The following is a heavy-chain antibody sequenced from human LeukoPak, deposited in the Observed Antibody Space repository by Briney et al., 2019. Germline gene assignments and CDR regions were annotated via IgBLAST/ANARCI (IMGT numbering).Heavy chain of an antibody. CDR2: IIPIFGTA. D-gene: IGHD3-22*01. J-gene: IGHJ4*02. CDR3: ARGGSGYYRFDY. Sequence: ASVKVSCKASGGTFSSYAISWVRQAPGQGLEWMGGIIPIFGTANYAQKFHGRVTITADESTSTAYMELSSLRSEDTAVYYCARGGSGYYRFDYWGQGTLVTVSS. CDR1: GGTFSSYA. V-gene: IGHV1-69*13.